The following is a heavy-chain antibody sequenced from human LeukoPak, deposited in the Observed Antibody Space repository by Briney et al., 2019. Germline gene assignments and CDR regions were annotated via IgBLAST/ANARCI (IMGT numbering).Heavy chain of an antibody. CDR1: GFTFSYYT. CDR2: ISGTSKYI. V-gene: IGHV3-21*01. CDR3: AREGLTSVIAFDS. D-gene: IGHD2-15*01. J-gene: IGHJ5*01. Sequence: GGSLRLSCAASGFTFSYYTMHWVRQAPGKGLEWVASISGTSKYIYYEDSLKGRFTVSRDNADHSLSLHITGLRADDTAVYYCAREGLTSVIAFDSWGQGTLVTVSS.